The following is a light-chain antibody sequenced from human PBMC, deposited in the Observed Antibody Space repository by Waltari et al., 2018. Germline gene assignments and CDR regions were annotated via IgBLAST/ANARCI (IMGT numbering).Light chain of an antibody. J-gene: IGKJ2*01. CDR3: MQALQAPYT. Sequence: DIVMTQSPLSLPVTPGEPSSISCRSSHSLVFSDGNNYLDWYQQKPGQSPQLLVYEVSKRASGVPDRFSGSGSGTDFTLKISRVEAEDVGVYYCMQALQAPYTFGQGTKLEIK. V-gene: IGKV2-28*01. CDR1: HSLVFSDGNNY. CDR2: EVS.